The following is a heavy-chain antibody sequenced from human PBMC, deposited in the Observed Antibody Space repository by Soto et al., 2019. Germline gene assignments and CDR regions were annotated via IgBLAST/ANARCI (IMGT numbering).Heavy chain of an antibody. Sequence: SETLSLTCTVSGGSISSYYWSWIRQPPGKGLEWIGYIYYSGSTNYNPSLKSRVTISVDTSKNQFSLKLSSVTAADTAVYYCARDYNPAQLRFWGQGTLVTVSS. J-gene: IGHJ4*02. V-gene: IGHV4-59*01. CDR3: ARDYNPAQLRF. D-gene: IGHD3-3*01. CDR2: IYYSGST. CDR1: GGSISSYY.